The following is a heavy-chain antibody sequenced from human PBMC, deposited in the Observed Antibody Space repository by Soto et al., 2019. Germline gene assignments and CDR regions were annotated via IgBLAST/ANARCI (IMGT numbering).Heavy chain of an antibody. J-gene: IGHJ4*02. CDR2: ISYDGSNK. CDR1: GFTFSSYA. Sequence: QVQLVESGGGVVQPGRSLRLSCAASGFTFSSYAMHWVRQAPGKGLEWVAVISYDGSNKYYADSVKGRFTISRDNSKNTLYLQMNSLRAEDTAVYYCARGDYYYGSGSPTINYFDHWGQGTLGTVSS. V-gene: IGHV3-30-3*01. CDR3: ARGDYYYGSGSPTINYFDH. D-gene: IGHD3-10*01.